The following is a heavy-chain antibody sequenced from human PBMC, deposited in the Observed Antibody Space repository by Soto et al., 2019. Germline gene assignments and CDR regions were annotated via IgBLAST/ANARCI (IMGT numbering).Heavy chain of an antibody. CDR2: IDPSDSQT. J-gene: IGHJ4*02. D-gene: IGHD3-22*01. V-gene: IGHV5-10-1*01. CDR3: ARQIYDSDSGPNFQYYFDS. Sequence: GESLKISCKGFVCSFAGYWITWVRHMPGKGLEWMGRIDPSDSQTYYSPSFRGHVTISAAKSITTVFLQWSSLRASDTAMYYCARQIYDSDSGPNFQYYFDSWGQGTLVTSPQ. CDR1: VCSFAGYW.